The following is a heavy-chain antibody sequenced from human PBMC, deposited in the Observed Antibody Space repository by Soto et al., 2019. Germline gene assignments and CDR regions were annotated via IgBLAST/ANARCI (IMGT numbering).Heavy chain of an antibody. CDR1: GGTFSSYA. CDR3: ARDSSEGYGDYYFEY. Sequence: GASVKVSCKASGGTFSSYAISWVRQAPGQGLEWMGGIIPIFGTANYAQKFQGRVTITADESTSTAYMDLSSLISEDTAVYYCARDSSEGYGDYYFEYWGQGTLVTVS. V-gene: IGHV1-69*13. D-gene: IGHD4-17*01. J-gene: IGHJ4*02. CDR2: IIPIFGTA.